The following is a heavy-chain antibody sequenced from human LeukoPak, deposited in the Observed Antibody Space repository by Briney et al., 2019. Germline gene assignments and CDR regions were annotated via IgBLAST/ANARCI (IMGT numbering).Heavy chain of an antibody. CDR2: IYYSGNT. Sequence: PSETLSLTCTVSGGSISPYYWSWIRQPPGKGLGWLGYIYYSGNTDYNPSLKSRVAISVDTSKNQFSLKLSSVTAADTAVYYCARSTGSTTFIDYWGQGTLVTVSS. CDR3: ARSTGSTTFIDY. J-gene: IGHJ4*02. CDR1: GGSISPYY. D-gene: IGHD2/OR15-2a*01. V-gene: IGHV4-59*01.